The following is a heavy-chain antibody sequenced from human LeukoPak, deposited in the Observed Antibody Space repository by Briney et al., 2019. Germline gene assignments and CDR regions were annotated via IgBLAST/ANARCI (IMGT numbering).Heavy chain of an antibody. CDR2: ISGSGGST. CDR1: GFTFSSYG. Sequence: GGTLRLSCAASGFTFSSYGMTWVRQAPGKGLEWVSGISGSGGSTYYADSVKGGFTISRDKSKNTLYLQMNSLRAEDTAIYYCAKDADHGSVILSGFDYWGQGTLVTVSS. V-gene: IGHV3-23*01. J-gene: IGHJ4*02. D-gene: IGHD2-21*01. CDR3: AKDADHGSVILSGFDY.